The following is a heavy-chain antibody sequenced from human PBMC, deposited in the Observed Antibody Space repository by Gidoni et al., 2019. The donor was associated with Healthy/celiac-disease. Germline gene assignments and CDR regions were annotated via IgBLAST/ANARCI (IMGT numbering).Heavy chain of an antibody. J-gene: IGHJ4*02. D-gene: IGHD6-19*01. Sequence: EVKLLESGGGLVQPGGSLRRSCAASGFTFSSYAMSWVRQAPGKGLEWVSAISGSGGSTYYADSVKGRFTISRDNSKNTLYLQMNSLRAEDTAVYYCAKKKVAGPTYYYFDYWGQGTLVTVSS. CDR3: AKKKVAGPTYYYFDY. V-gene: IGHV3-23*01. CDR2: ISGSGGST. CDR1: GFTFSSYA.